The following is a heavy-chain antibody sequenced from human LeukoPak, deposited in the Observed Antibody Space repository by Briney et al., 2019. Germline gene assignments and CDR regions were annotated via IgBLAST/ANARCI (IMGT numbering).Heavy chain of an antibody. CDR1: GFTFDDYG. CDR2: INWNGGST. D-gene: IGHD3-22*01. CDR3: ARGGYYYDRSAPPNFDY. V-gene: IGHV3-20*04. Sequence: PGGSLRLSCAASGFTFDDYGMSWVRQAPGKGLEWVSDINWNGGSTGYADSVKGRFTISRDNAKNSLYLQMNSLRTEDTVLYYCARGGYYYDRSAPPNFDYWGQGTLVTVSS. J-gene: IGHJ4*02.